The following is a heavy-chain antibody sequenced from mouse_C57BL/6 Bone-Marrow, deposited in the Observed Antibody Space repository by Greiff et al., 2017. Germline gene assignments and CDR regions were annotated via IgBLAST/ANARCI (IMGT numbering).Heavy chain of an antibody. CDR1: GYTFTSYT. V-gene: IGHV1-4*01. J-gene: IGHJ4*01. CDR3: SRSFRQAMDY. Sequence: QVQLQQSGAELARPGASVKMSCKASGYTFTSYTMHWVKQRPGQGLEWIGSINPCSGYTNYNQKFKDKATLTADKSSSTAYMQLSSLTSEDSAVYYYSRSFRQAMDYWGQGTSVTVSS. CDR2: INPCSGYT.